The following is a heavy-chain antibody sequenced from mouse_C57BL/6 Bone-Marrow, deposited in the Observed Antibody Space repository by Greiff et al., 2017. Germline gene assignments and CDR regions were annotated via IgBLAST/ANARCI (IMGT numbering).Heavy chain of an antibody. CDR2: ISSGSSTI. V-gene: IGHV5-17*01. CDR1: GFTFSDYG. Sequence: EVQRVESGGGLVKPGGSLKLSCAASGFTFSDYGMHWVRQAPEKGLEWVAYISSGSSTIYYADTVKGRFTISRDNDKNTLCLQMTSLRSEDTAMYYCATLRLAYWGQGTLVTVSA. CDR3: ATLRLAY. J-gene: IGHJ3*01.